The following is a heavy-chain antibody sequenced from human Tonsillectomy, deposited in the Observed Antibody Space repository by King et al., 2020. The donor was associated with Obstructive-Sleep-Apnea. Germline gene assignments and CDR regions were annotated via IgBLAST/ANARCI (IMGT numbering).Heavy chain of an antibody. CDR2: ISYDGSNK. J-gene: IGHJ4*02. CDR3: ARNYDYVWGSLSDRVGVGY. Sequence: HVQLVESGGGVVQPGRSLRLSCAASGFTFSSYAMHWVRQAPGKGLEWVAVISYDGSNKYYADSVKGRFTISRDNSKNTLYLQMNSLRAEDTAVYYCARNYDYVWGSLSDRVGVGYWGQGTLVTVSS. CDR1: GFTFSSYA. V-gene: IGHV3-30*04. D-gene: IGHD3-16*01.